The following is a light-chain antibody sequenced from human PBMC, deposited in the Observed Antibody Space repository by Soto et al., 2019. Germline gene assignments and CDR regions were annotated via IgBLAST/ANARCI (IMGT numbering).Light chain of an antibody. CDR2: GAS. CDR1: QSVRGN. Sequence: EIVMTQSPATLSVSLGERATLSCRATQSVRGNLAWYQQKPGQAPRLLMYGASTRANGVPDRFSGSGSGTEFTLTISSLQSEDSAVYYCQQYNNWPPWTFGQGTKVEIK. V-gene: IGKV3-15*01. CDR3: QQYNNWPPWT. J-gene: IGKJ1*01.